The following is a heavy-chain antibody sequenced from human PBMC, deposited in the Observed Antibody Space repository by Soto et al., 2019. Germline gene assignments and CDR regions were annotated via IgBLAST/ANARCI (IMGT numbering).Heavy chain of an antibody. Sequence: ASVKVSCKASGYTFTSYAMHWVRQAPGQRLEWMGWINAGNGNTKYSQKFQGRVTITRDTSASTAYMELSSLRSEDTAVYYCARSIVVVSALDYWGQGTMVTVSS. CDR1: GYTFTSYA. CDR2: INAGNGNT. J-gene: IGHJ4*02. D-gene: IGHD2-21*01. CDR3: ARSIVVVSALDY. V-gene: IGHV1-3*01.